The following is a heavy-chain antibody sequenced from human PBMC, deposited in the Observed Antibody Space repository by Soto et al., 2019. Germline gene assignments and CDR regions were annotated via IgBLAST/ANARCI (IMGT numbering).Heavy chain of an antibody. J-gene: IGHJ5*02. V-gene: IGHV3-30-3*01. CDR1: GFTYSTYT. CDR3: ARDPLPHDYWSSNSCYWLPWFDP. CDR2: ISYDGNNK. Sequence: GGSLRLSCAAPGFTYSTYTMHWVRQAPGKGLEWVAVISYDGNNKYYADSVKGRFTISRDNSKNTLYLQMNSLRAEDQAVYYCARDPLPHDYWSSNSCYWLPWFDPWGQGNLVTVSS. D-gene: IGHD2-2*01.